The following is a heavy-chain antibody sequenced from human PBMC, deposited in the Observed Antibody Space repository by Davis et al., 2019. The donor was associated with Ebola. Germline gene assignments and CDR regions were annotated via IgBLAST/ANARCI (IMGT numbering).Heavy chain of an antibody. Sequence: GESLKISCAAPGFIFSSYSMNWVRQAPGKGLEWVSYISSSSSTIYYADAVKGRFTISRDNDKNSLYLQMNSLRDEYTAVYYCARAGHNYGIQMRYYYYGMDVWGKGTTVTVSS. CDR2: ISSSSSTI. CDR1: GFIFSSYS. V-gene: IGHV3-48*02. D-gene: IGHD4-11*01. CDR3: ARAGHNYGIQMRYYYYGMDV. J-gene: IGHJ6*04.